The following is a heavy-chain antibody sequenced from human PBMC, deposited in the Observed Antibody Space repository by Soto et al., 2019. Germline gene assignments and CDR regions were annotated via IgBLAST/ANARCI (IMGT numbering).Heavy chain of an antibody. CDR2: VNPIVSMS. D-gene: IGHD3-10*01. CDR1: GDTFNFYS. J-gene: IGHJ4*02. CDR3: ASSYGSGYRAFDY. Sequence: GASVKVSCKASGDTFNFYSINWVRQAPGLGLEWMGRVNPIVSMSNYAQKFQGRVTMTADKSTSTAYMELSSLRSEDTAIYYCASSYGSGYRAFDYWGQEALVTVSS. V-gene: IGHV1-69*02.